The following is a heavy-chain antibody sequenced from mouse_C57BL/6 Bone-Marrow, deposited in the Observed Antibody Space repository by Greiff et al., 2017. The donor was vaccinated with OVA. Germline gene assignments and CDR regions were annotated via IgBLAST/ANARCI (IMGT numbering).Heavy chain of an antibody. CDR1: GYTFTSYW. J-gene: IGHJ2*01. CDR2: IDPSDSYT. D-gene: IGHD2-3*01. CDR3: AREAYDIYFDY. Sequence: QVQLQQPGAELVMPGASVKLSCKASGYTFTSYWMHWVKQRPGQGLEWIGEIDPSDSYTNYNQKFKGKSTLTVDKSSSTAYMQLSSLTSEDAAVYYCAREAYDIYFDYWGQGTTLTVSS. V-gene: IGHV1-69*01.